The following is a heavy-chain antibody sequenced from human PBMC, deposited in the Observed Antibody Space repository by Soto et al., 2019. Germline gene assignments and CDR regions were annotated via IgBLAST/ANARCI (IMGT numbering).Heavy chain of an antibody. Sequence: EVQLVESGGGLVKPGGSLRLSCAASGLTFSSYSMTWVRQAPGNGLEWVSSISTSSSSIYYADSVKGRFTISRDNAKNSLFLQMNSLRVEDTAVYYCARDIMGAGGVDLWGRGTLVTVSS. V-gene: IGHV3-21*02. CDR2: ISTSSSSI. CDR1: GLTFSSYS. CDR3: ARDIMGAGGVDL. J-gene: IGHJ2*01. D-gene: IGHD1-26*01.